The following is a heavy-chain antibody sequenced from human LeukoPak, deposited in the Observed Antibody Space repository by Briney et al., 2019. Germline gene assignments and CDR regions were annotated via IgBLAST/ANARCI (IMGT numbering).Heavy chain of an antibody. CDR1: GFTFSSYG. Sequence: PGGPLRLSCAASGFTFSSYGMSWVRQAPGKGLEWVSAISGSGGSTYYADSVKGRFTISRDNSKNTLYLQMNSLRAEDTAVYYCAKDKVGATSIHYFDYRGQGTLVTVSS. V-gene: IGHV3-23*01. J-gene: IGHJ4*02. CDR2: ISGSGGST. D-gene: IGHD1-26*01. CDR3: AKDKVGATSIHYFDY.